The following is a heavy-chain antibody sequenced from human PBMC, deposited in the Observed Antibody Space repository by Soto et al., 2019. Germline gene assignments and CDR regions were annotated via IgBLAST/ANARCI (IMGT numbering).Heavy chain of an antibody. J-gene: IGHJ5*02. CDR1: GHSFYGNG. Sequence: QLVQSGAEVRKPGASVEVSCKASGHSFYGNGISWVRQAPGQGLEWMGWINVKNGHTNYARNFWGRVTMTTDPYTATVEMQLRSLRSDDTAVYYWGRDGDQWDQRFLDLWGQGTLVTVSS. CDR2: INVKNGHT. V-gene: IGHV1-18*01. CDR3: GRDGDQWDQRFLDL. D-gene: IGHD1-26*01.